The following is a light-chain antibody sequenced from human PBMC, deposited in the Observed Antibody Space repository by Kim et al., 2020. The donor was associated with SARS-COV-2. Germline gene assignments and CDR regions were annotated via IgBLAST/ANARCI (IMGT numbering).Light chain of an antibody. CDR3: QKYNCAPWT. CDR2: AAS. CDR1: QGISHD. J-gene: IGKJ1*01. V-gene: IGKV1-27*01. Sequence: DIQMTQSPSSLSASVGDRVTITCRASQGISHDLAWYQQKPGKVPKLLIFAASALHSGVPSRFSGSGSGTDFTLTISSLQPEDVATYYCQKYNCAPWTFGQGTKVDIK.